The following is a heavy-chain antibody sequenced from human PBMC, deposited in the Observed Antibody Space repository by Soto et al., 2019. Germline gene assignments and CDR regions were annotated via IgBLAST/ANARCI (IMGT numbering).Heavy chain of an antibody. Sequence: EGQLVESGGGLVQPGRSLRLSCAASGFTSNDYAMHWVRQVPGKGLEWVAGIYYNSKREGYGDSVKGRFTIFRDNAKNSLYLQMNSLRPEDTALYYCIKCIEAGGADYWGRGTLVTVSS. CDR2: IYYNSKRE. CDR1: GFTSNDYA. D-gene: IGHD6-13*01. J-gene: IGHJ4*02. V-gene: IGHV3-9*02. CDR3: IKCIEAGGADY.